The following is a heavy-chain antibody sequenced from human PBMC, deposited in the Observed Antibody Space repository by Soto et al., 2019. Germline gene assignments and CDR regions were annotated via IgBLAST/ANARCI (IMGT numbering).Heavy chain of an antibody. J-gene: IGHJ4*02. CDR2: ISGSGGSA. CDR3: APTTIRSYYFDN. D-gene: IGHD5-12*01. CDR1: GFTFSSYA. V-gene: IGHV3-23*01. Sequence: GGSLRLSCAASGFTFSSYAMSWVRQAPGKGLEWVAVISGSGGSAYYADSVKGRFTISRDNSKNTLYLQMNSLRVEDTAVYYCAPTTIRSYYFDNWGQGTLVTVSS.